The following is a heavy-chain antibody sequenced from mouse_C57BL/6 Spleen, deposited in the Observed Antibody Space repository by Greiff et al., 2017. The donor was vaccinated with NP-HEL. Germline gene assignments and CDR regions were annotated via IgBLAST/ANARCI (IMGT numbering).Heavy chain of an antibody. D-gene: IGHD4-1*01. CDR1: GFTFSDYY. CDR3: ARLGRRYAMDY. CDR2: ISNGGGST. J-gene: IGHJ4*01. Sequence: DVQLVESGGGLVQPGGSLKLSCAASGFTFSDYYMYWVRQTPEKRLEWVAYISNGGGSTYYPDTVKGRFTISRDNAKNTLYLQMSRLKSEDTAMYYCARLGRRYAMDYWGQGTSVTVSS. V-gene: IGHV5-12*01.